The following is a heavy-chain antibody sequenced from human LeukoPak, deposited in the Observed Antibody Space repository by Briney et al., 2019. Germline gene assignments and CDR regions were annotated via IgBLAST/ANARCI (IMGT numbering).Heavy chain of an antibody. CDR2: ISGSGGST. Sequence: GGSLRLSCAASGFTFSSYAMSWVRQAPGKGPEWVSAISGSGGSTYYADSVKGRFTISRDNSKNTLYLQMNSLRAEDTAVYYCAKDLLWFGELIYYFDYWGQGTLVTVSS. CDR3: AKDLLWFGELIYYFDY. V-gene: IGHV3-23*01. CDR1: GFTFSSYA. J-gene: IGHJ4*02. D-gene: IGHD3-10*01.